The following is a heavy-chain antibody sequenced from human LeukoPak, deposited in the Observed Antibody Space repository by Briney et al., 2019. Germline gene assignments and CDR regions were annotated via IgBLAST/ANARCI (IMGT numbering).Heavy chain of an antibody. J-gene: IGHJ3*02. Sequence: SVKVSCKASGGTFSSYAISWVRQAPGQGLEWMGRIIPILGIANYAQKFQGRVTITTDESTSTAYMELSSLRSEDTAVYYCATLPTMVRGVTTNLDIWGQGTMVTVSS. CDR3: ATLPTMVRGVTTNLDI. CDR2: IIPILGIA. D-gene: IGHD3-10*01. CDR1: GGTFSSYA. V-gene: IGHV1-69*04.